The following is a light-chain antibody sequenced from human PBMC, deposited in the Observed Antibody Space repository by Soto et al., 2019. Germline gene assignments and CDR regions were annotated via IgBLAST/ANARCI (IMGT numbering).Light chain of an antibody. V-gene: IGKV3-15*01. CDR3: QQYNNWPRAT. J-gene: IGKJ4*01. CDR1: QTISSN. Sequence: ETVMTQSPATLSVSPGERATLSCRASQTISSNLAWYQQKPGQAPRLLMFRTSTRATGIPARFSGSGSGTEVNITISSLQSEDSAVYYCQQYNNWPRATFGGGTKVEIK. CDR2: RTS.